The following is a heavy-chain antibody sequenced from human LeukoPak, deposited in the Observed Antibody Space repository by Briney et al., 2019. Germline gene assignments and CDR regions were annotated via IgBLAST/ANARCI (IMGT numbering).Heavy chain of an antibody. D-gene: IGHD5-12*01. V-gene: IGHV3-30*02. CDR3: AKGGGYEAQYYYYYSDV. CDR1: GFTFSSYG. Sequence: PGGSLRLSCAASGFTFSSYGMYWVRQAPGKGLEWVAFIRYDGSNKYYADSVKGRFTVSRDNSKNTLYLQMKSLRAEDTAVYYCAKGGGYEAQYYYYYSDVWGKGTTVTISS. J-gene: IGHJ6*03. CDR2: IRYDGSNK.